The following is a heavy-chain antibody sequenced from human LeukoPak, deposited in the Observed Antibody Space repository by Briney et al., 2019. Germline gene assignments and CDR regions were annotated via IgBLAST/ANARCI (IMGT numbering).Heavy chain of an antibody. V-gene: IGHV4-34*01. CDR3: ARRGYYDSSGYSEHAFDI. CDR1: GGSFSGYY. CDR2: INHSGST. J-gene: IGHJ3*02. D-gene: IGHD3-22*01. Sequence: PSETLSLTCAVYGGSFSGYYWSWIRQPPGKGLEWIGEINHSGSTNYNPSLKSRVTISVDTSKNQFSLKLSPVTAADTAVYYCARRGYYDSSGYSEHAFDIWGQGTMVTVSS.